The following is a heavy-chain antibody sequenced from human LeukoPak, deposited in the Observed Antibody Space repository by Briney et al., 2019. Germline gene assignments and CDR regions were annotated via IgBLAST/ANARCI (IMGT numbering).Heavy chain of an antibody. CDR3: ARGRRGATYFDY. J-gene: IGHJ4*02. D-gene: IGHD1-26*01. Sequence: SETLSLTCTVSGGSISGYYWTWIRQAAGKGLEWIGRIYTSGSTDYNPSLKSRVTMSLDTSKNQFSLKLSSVTAADTAVYYCARGRRGATYFDYWGQGTLVTVSS. CDR1: GGSISGYY. CDR2: IYTSGST. V-gene: IGHV4-4*07.